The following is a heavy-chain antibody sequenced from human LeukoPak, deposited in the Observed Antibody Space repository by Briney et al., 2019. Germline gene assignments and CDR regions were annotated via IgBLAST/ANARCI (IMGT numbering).Heavy chain of an antibody. Sequence: GGSLRLSCAASGFTFSSYWMRGVRQAPGKGLEWVANIKQDGSEKYYVDSVKGRFTISRDNAKNSLYLQMNSLRAEDTAVYYCASHHYYGSGSYVDGMDVWGQGTTVTVSS. CDR1: GFTFSSYW. CDR2: IKQDGSEK. CDR3: ASHHYYGSGSYVDGMDV. V-gene: IGHV3-7*01. D-gene: IGHD3-10*01. J-gene: IGHJ6*02.